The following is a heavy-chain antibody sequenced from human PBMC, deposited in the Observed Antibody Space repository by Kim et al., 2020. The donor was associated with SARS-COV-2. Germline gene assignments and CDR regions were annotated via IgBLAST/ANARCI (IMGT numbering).Heavy chain of an antibody. V-gene: IGHV1-69*04. CDR3: ARVLGYSSSYRSPPNWFDP. J-gene: IGHJ5*02. CDR1: GGTFSSYA. D-gene: IGHD6-13*01. CDR2: IIPILGIA. Sequence: SVKVSCKASGGTFSSYAISWVRQAPGQGLEWMGRIIPILGIANYAQKFQGRVTITADKSTSTAYMELSSLRSEDTAVYYCARVLGYSSSYRSPPNWFDPWGQGTLVTVSS.